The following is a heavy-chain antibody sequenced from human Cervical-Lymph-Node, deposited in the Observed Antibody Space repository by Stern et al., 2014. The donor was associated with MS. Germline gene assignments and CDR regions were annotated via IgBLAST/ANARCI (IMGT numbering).Heavy chain of an antibody. CDR2: IIPILSIT. CDR3: ATLGVTTGDFDP. CDR1: GGTLSSSG. V-gene: IGHV1-69*09. Sequence: VQLVEKKTEVKQPGSSVRVSCKASGGTLSSSGISWVRQAPGQGLEWMGRIIPILSITNFSQNFQGRGMLTADKSTSTAYMELSSLRSEDTAVYYCATLGVTTGDFDPWGQGTLVTVSS. J-gene: IGHJ5*02. D-gene: IGHD4-17*01.